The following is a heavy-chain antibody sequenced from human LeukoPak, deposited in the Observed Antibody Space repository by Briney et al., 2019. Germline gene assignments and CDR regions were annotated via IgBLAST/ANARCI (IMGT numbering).Heavy chain of an antibody. CDR2: ISAYNGNT. CDR3: ARDAYYGSGSYKGD. CDR1: GYTFTGYY. Sequence: ASVKVSCKASGYTFTGYYMHWVRQAPGQGLEWMGWISAYNGNTNYAQKLQGRVTMTTDTSTSTAYMELRSLRSDDTAVYYCARDAYYGSGSYKGDWGQGTLVTVSS. V-gene: IGHV1-18*04. J-gene: IGHJ4*02. D-gene: IGHD3-10*01.